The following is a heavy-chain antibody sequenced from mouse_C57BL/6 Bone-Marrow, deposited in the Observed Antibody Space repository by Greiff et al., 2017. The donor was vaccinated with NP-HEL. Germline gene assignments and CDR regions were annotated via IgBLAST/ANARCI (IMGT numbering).Heavy chain of an antibody. Sequence: QVQLQQPGAELVKPGASVKMSCKASGYTFTSYWITWVKQRPGQGLEWIGDIYPGSGSTNYNEKFKSKATLTVDTSSSTAYMQLSSLTSEDSAVYYCARWGYYYGSSLDYWGQGTTITVSS. CDR2: IYPGSGST. J-gene: IGHJ2*01. D-gene: IGHD1-1*01. CDR1: GYTFTSYW. V-gene: IGHV1-55*01. CDR3: ARWGYYYGSSLDY.